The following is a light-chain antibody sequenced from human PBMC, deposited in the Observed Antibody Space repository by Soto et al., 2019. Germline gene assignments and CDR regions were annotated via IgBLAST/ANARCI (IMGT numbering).Light chain of an antibody. CDR3: QTWGTGIHVV. CDR2: LNSDGGH. V-gene: IGLV4-69*01. CDR1: SGHSSYD. Sequence: QLVLTQSPSASASLGASVKLTCTLSSGHSSYDIAWHQQQPEKGPRYLMKLNSDGGHIKGDGIPDRFSGSSSGAERYLTISSLQSEDEADYYCQTWGTGIHVVFGGGTKVTVL. J-gene: IGLJ2*01.